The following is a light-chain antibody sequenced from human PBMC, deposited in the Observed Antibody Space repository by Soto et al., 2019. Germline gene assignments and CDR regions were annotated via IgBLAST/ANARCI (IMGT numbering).Light chain of an antibody. CDR1: QSVSTY. J-gene: IGKJ5*01. CDR3: QQRTNWTAIT. Sequence: EIVLTQSPATLSLSPVERATLSCMARQSVSTYLSWYQQKAGQAPRLLIYGASNRATGIPARFSGSGSGTDFTLTITSLEPEDFAVYFCQQRTNWTAITFGQGTRLEI. CDR2: GAS. V-gene: IGKV3-11*01.